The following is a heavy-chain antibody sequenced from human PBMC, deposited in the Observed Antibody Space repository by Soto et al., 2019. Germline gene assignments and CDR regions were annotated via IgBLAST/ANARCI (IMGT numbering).Heavy chain of an antibody. CDR3: AHSVDSSLIPYFHH. Sequence: SGPTLVNPTGTLRLTCTFSGFSLSTSRRDVGWVRQAPGKALEWLALIYWNDDKRYSPSLKSRLTITKDTSKNQVVLTMTNMDPVDTATYYCAHSVDSSLIPYFHHWGQGTLVTVPQ. D-gene: IGHD3-16*01. J-gene: IGHJ1*01. V-gene: IGHV2-5*01. CDR2: IYWNDDK. CDR1: GFSLSTSRRD.